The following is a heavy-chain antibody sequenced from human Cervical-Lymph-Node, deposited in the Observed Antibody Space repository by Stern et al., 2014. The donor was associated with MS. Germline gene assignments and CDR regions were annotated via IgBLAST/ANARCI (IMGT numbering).Heavy chain of an antibody. Sequence: VQLVESGAEGKKSRASFNVSCEASGYSFTTHYMHWIRQAPGEGIELEGKSSPNSRSTTYARQFQGRVIITRDTSTSTIYLELTGLRSADTAVYFCTRVQRERRALDHFDPWGQGTLVTVSS. CDR3: TRVQRERRALDHFDP. CDR2: SSPNSRST. V-gene: IGHV1-46*03. J-gene: IGHJ5*02. CDR1: GYSFTTHY. D-gene: IGHD1-1*01.